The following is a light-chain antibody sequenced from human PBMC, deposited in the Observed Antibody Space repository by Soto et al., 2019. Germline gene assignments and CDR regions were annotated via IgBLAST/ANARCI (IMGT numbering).Light chain of an antibody. Sequence: EIVLMQSPGTLSLSPGERATLSCRASQSMTRTYIAWYQKKPGQAPRLLIYAASIRAPGIPDKFSGTGSGTDYSLTIDRLEPEDFAVYYCQQYVRSPQTFGQGTKVDIK. J-gene: IGKJ1*01. CDR3: QQYVRSPQT. CDR1: QSMTRTY. CDR2: AAS. V-gene: IGKV3-20*01.